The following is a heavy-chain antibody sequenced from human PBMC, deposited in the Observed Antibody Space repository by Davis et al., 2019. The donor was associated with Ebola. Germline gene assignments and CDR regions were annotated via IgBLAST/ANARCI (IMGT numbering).Heavy chain of an antibody. V-gene: IGHV3-53*01. CDR3: ARHVYGDFWYFDL. CDR1: GFIVSDKY. Sequence: PGGSLRLYCAASGFIVSDKYMSWVRQAPGKGPEWVSVMYRDGRTYYADSVKGRFTISRDNSKNTLYLQMNSLRAEDTAMYYCARHVYGDFWYFDLWGRGTRVTVSS. D-gene: IGHD4-17*01. CDR2: MYRDGRT. J-gene: IGHJ2*01.